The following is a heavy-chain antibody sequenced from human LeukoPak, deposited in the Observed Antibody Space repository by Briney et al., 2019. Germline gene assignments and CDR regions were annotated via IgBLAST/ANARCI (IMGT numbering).Heavy chain of an antibody. V-gene: IGHV3-33*01. Sequence: GGSLRLSCAASGFSFSNYDMHWVRQAPGKGLECVAVIWYDGSNKYYADSVKGRFTISRDNSKNTLYLQMNSLRVEDTAVYYCARGDPTVTTKQNFDYWGQGTLVTVSS. CDR3: ARGDPTVTTKQNFDY. CDR1: GFSFSNYD. J-gene: IGHJ4*02. D-gene: IGHD4-17*01. CDR2: IWYDGSNK.